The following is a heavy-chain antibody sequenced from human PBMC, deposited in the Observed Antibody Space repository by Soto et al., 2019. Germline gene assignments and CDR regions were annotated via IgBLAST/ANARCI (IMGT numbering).Heavy chain of an antibody. D-gene: IGHD4-17*01. CDR2: IWYDGSNK. V-gene: IGHV3-33*01. Sequence: QVQLVESGGGVVQPGRSLRLSCAASGFTFSSYAMHWVRQAPGKGLERVTIIWYDGSNKNYADSVKGRFTISRDNSKNTVYLQMNSLRVEDTAVYYCARDSGGDYHNYYMDVWGKGTTVTVSS. CDR3: ARDSGGDYHNYYMDV. CDR1: GFTFSSYA. J-gene: IGHJ6*03.